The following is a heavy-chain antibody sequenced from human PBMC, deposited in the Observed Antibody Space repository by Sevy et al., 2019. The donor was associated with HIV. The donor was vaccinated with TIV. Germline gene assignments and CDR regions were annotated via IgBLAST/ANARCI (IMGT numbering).Heavy chain of an antibody. J-gene: IGHJ4*02. CDR1: GDSVSSSSAA. V-gene: IGHV6-1*01. Sequence: SQTLSLTCAISGDSVSSSSAAWNWFRQSPSRGLEWLGRTYYRSKWYNNYAVSVKSRVTINPDTSENQFSLHLNSVTPEDTALYYCVRAIAADGSFWGQGTLVTVSS. CDR3: VRAIAADGSF. CDR2: TYYRSKWYN. D-gene: IGHD6-13*01.